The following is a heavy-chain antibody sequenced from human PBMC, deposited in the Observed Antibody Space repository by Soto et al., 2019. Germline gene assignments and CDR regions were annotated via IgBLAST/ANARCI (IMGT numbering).Heavy chain of an antibody. Sequence: ASVKVSCKASGYTFTGYYMHWVRQAPGQGLEWMGWINPNSGGTNYAQKFQGWVTMTRDTSISTAYMELSRLRFDDTAVFYCARLGGSIDYYDSSGLYGMDVWGQGTTVTVSS. CDR2: INPNSGGT. D-gene: IGHD3-22*01. V-gene: IGHV1-2*04. J-gene: IGHJ6*02. CDR3: ARLGGSIDYYDSSGLYGMDV. CDR1: GYTFTGYY.